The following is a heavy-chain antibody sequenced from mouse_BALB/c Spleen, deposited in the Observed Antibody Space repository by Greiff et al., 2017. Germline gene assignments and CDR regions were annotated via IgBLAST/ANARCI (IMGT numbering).Heavy chain of an antibody. CDR1: GYSITSGYY. D-gene: IGHD2-14*01. J-gene: IGHJ4*01. CDR2: ISYDGSN. V-gene: IGHV3-6*02. CDR3: AREEGNYRYGYAMDY. Sequence: DVKLQESGPGLVKPSQSLSLTCSVTGYSITSGYYWNWIRQFPGNKLEWMGYISYDGSNNYNPSLKNRISITRDTSKNQFFLKLNSVTTEDTATYYCAREEGNYRYGYAMDYWGQGTSVTVSS.